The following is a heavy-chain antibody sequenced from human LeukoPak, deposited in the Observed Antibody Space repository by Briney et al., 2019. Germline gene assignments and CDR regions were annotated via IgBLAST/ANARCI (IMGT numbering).Heavy chain of an antibody. J-gene: IGHJ4*02. CDR3: AKDLSGEQWLVFGY. CDR1: GYSISSGYY. CDR2: INNSGGST. V-gene: IGHV3-23*01. D-gene: IGHD6-19*01. Sequence: ETLSLTCTVSGYSISSGYYWGWIRQPPGQGLAWVSGINNSGGSTYYADSVKGRFTISRDNSKNTLYLQMNSLRAEDTAVYYCAKDLSGEQWLVFGYWGQGTLVTVSS.